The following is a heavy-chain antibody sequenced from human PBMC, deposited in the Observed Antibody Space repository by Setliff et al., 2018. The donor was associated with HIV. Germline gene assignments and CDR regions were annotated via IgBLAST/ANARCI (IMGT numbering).Heavy chain of an antibody. J-gene: IGHJ6*03. CDR1: GYSISSGYY. Sequence: PSETLSLTCAVSGYSISSGYYWGWIRQPPGKGLEWIGSFYHSGSTNYNPSLQSRVTTSVDTSKNQFSLKLTSMTAADTAVYYCAREWRGRYYYYMDVWGKGTTVTV. V-gene: IGHV4-38-2*02. CDR2: FYHSGST. CDR3: AREWRGRYYYYMDV. D-gene: IGHD3-10*01.